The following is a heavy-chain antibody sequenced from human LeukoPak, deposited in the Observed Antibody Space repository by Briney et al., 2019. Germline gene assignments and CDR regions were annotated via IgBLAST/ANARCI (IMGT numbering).Heavy chain of an antibody. V-gene: IGHV3-23*01. Sequence: SGGSLRLSCAASGFTFSSYAMSWVRQAPGKGLEWVSAISGSGGSTYYADSVKGRFTISRDNSKNTLYLQMNSLRAEDTAVYYCAKDRRGYYASGSYYTDYWGQGTLVTVSS. CDR2: ISGSGGST. CDR3: AKDRRGYYASGSYYTDY. D-gene: IGHD3-10*01. CDR1: GFTFSSYA. J-gene: IGHJ4*02.